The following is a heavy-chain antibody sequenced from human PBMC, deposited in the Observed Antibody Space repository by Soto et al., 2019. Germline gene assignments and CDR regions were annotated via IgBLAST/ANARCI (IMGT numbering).Heavy chain of an antibody. V-gene: IGHV3-23*01. Sequence: PGGSLRLSCASSGFTFSSYAMSWVRQAPGKGLEWVSAISGSGGSTYYADSVKGRFTISRDNSKNTLYLQMNSLRAEDTAVYYCAKAADYYDFWSGYYHYYYYMDVWGKGTTVTVSS. CDR1: GFTFSSYA. CDR3: AKAADYYDFWSGYYHYYYYMDV. D-gene: IGHD3-3*01. CDR2: ISGSGGST. J-gene: IGHJ6*03.